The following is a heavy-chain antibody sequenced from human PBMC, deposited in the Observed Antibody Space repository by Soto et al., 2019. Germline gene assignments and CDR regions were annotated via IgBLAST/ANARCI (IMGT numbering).Heavy chain of an antibody. V-gene: IGHV3-64D*06. CDR2: ISSNGGST. D-gene: IGHD2-8*01. Sequence: GGSLSLSCTASGFTFSSYAMHWVRQAPGKGLEYVSAISSNGGSTYYADSVKGRFTISRDNSKNTLYLQMSSLRAEDTAVYYCVKELMSEVYAYDYWRQGTLVSVSS. J-gene: IGHJ4*02. CDR3: VKELMSEVYAYDY. CDR1: GFTFSSYA.